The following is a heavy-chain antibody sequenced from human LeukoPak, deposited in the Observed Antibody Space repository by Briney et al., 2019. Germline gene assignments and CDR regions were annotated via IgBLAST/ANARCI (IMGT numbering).Heavy chain of an antibody. CDR3: ARVRCSSNSCFPDY. V-gene: IGHV3-7*01. J-gene: IGHJ4*02. Sequence: GGSLRLSCAASGFTFSTYWMSWVRQAPGKGLDWVANIKQDGSDKYYVDSVKGRFTISRDNAKNSLFLQMNSLRAEDTAVYYCARVRCSSNSCFPDYWGQGTLVTVPS. D-gene: IGHD2-2*01. CDR2: IKQDGSDK. CDR1: GFTFSTYW.